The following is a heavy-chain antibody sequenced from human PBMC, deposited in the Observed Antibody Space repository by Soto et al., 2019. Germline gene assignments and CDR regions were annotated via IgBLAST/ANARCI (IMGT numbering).Heavy chain of an antibody. CDR3: AKENTFADY. CDR1: GFTLSSHG. V-gene: IGHV3-30*18. D-gene: IGHD2-2*02. Sequence: QVQLVESGGGVVQPGRSLRLSCAASGFTLSSHGMHWVSQAPGKGLEWVAVLSHEGSNKFYAVSVEGRFTISRDDSKNTLYLQMNSLRAEDTAMYYCAKENTFADYWGQGTLVTVSP. J-gene: IGHJ4*02. CDR2: LSHEGSNK.